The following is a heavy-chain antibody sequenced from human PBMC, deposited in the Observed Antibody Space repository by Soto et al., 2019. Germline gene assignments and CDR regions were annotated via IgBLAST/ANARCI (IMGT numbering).Heavy chain of an antibody. CDR2: IWHDGNNK. CDR3: ASDIVGASESYGLDV. Sequence: PGGSLRLSCAASGFTFSNYGMHWVRQAPGKGLEWVAIIWHDGNNKYYADSVRGRFIISRDNSKNRLYLQMNRLRAEDTAVYYCASDIVGASESYGLDVWGQGNPVTVSS. CDR1: GFTFSNYG. J-gene: IGHJ6*02. V-gene: IGHV3-33*01. D-gene: IGHD1-26*01.